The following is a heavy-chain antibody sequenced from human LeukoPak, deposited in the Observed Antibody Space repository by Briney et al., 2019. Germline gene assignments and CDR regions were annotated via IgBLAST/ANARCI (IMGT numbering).Heavy chain of an antibody. Sequence: GGSLRLSCAASGFTFSSYSMNWVRQAPGKGLEWVSSISSSSSYIYYADSVKGRFTISRDNAKNSLYLQMNSLRAEDTAVYYCARVVPPWELPHPSDAFDIRGQGTMVTVSS. CDR1: GFTFSSYS. D-gene: IGHD1-26*01. V-gene: IGHV3-21*01. CDR2: ISSSSSYI. CDR3: ARVVPPWELPHPSDAFDI. J-gene: IGHJ3*02.